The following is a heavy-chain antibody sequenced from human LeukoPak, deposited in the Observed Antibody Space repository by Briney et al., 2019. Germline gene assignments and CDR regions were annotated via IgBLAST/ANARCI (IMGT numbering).Heavy chain of an antibody. CDR3: AKAPYFYDSYGHYTDDY. CDR1: GFTSSSYW. J-gene: IGHJ4*02. V-gene: IGHV3-7*01. CDR2: IKQDGSEE. Sequence: GGSLSLSCAASGFTSSSYWMSWVHRAPGKGLEWVANIKQDGSEEDSVDSVKGRFTISRDNAKNSLYLQMNSLRAEDTAVYYCAKAPYFYDSYGHYTDDYWGQGTLVTVSS. D-gene: IGHD3-22*01.